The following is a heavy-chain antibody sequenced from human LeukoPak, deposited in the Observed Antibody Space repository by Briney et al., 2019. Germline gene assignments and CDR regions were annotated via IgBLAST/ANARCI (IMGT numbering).Heavy chain of an antibody. CDR2: ISDSGGGT. Sequence: GGSLRLSCAASGFTFNTYSMNWARQAPGKGLEWVSTISDSGGGTYYADSVKGRFTISRDNSKNTLYLQMSSLRADDTAVYYCDGADFWGQGTLVTASS. V-gene: IGHV3-23*01. CDR3: DGADF. CDR1: GFTFNTYS. J-gene: IGHJ4*02.